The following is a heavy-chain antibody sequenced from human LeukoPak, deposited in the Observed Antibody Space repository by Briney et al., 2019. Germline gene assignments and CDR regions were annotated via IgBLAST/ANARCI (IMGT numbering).Heavy chain of an antibody. CDR3: ARGDCSSTSCYADY. CDR1: GGSISSGGYY. D-gene: IGHD2-2*01. J-gene: IGHJ4*02. V-gene: IGHV4-31*03. Sequence: SETLSLTCTVSGGSISSGGYYWSWIRQHPGKGLEWIGYIYYSGSIYYNPPLQSRVTISVDTSKNQFSLKLSSVTAAATAVYYCARGDCSSTSCYADYWGQGTLVTVSS. CDR2: IYYSGSI.